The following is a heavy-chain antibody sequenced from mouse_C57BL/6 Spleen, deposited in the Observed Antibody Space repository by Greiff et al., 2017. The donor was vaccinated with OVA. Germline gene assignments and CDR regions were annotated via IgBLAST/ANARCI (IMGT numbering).Heavy chain of an antibody. J-gene: IGHJ1*03. CDR1: GYTFTSYW. D-gene: IGHD1-1*01. Sequence: QVHVKQSGAELAKPGASVKLSCKASGYTFTSYWMHWVKQRPGQGLEWIGYINPSSGYTKYNQKFKDKATLTADKSSSTAYMQLSSLTYEDSAVYYCARPTVVATGYFDVWGTGTTVTVSS. CDR2: INPSSGYT. V-gene: IGHV1-7*01. CDR3: ARPTVVATGYFDV.